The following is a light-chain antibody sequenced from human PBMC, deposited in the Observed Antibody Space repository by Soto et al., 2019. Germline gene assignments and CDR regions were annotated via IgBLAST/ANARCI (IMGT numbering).Light chain of an antibody. CDR2: EGS. Sequence: QSVLTQPGSVSGSPGQSITISCSGTSSDIGSYNLVSWYQQHPGKAPKVIIFEGSRLPSGVSSRFSGSKSGNTASLTISGLRLEEDADYYYSSYAGSNILVVFGGGTKLTVL. CDR1: SSDIGSYNL. CDR3: SSYAGSNILVV. J-gene: IGLJ2*01. V-gene: IGLV2-23*01.